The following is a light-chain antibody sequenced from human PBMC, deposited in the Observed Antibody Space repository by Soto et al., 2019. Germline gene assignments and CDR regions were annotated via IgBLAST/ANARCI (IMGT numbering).Light chain of an antibody. Sequence: EIVLTQSPGTLSLSPGERATLSCRSSQSVSSSYLAWYQQKPGQAPRLLIYAASTRATGIPERFTGSGSGTDFTLTISRLEPEDFAVYHCHQYGYSPITFGQGTRLEIK. J-gene: IGKJ5*01. CDR1: QSVSSSY. V-gene: IGKV3-20*01. CDR2: AAS. CDR3: HQYGYSPIT.